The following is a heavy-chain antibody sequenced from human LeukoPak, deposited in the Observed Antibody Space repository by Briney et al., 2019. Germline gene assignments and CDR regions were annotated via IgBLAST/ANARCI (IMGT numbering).Heavy chain of an antibody. CDR3: ATARPEYYYDCSGYFYFDY. D-gene: IGHD3-22*01. CDR1: GYTLTELS. V-gene: IGHV1-24*01. CDR2: FDPEDGET. J-gene: IGHJ4*02. Sequence: GASVKVSCKVSGYTLTELSMHWVRQAPGKGLEWMGGFDPEDGETIYAQKFQGRVTMTEDTSTDTAYMELSSLRSEDTAVYYCATARPEYYYDCSGYFYFDYWGQGTLVTVSS.